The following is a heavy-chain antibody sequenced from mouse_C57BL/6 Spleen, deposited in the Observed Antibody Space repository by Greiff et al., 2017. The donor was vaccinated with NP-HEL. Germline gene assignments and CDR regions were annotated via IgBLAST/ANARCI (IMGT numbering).Heavy chain of an antibody. Sequence: VQLQQSGPELVKPGASVKMSCKASGYTFTDYNMHWVKQSHGKSLEWIGYINPNNGGTSYNQKFKGKATLTVNKSSSTAYMELRSLISEDSAVYYCAREGPYGNSAWFAYWGQGTLVTVSA. CDR1: GYTFTDYN. V-gene: IGHV1-22*01. CDR2: INPNNGGT. D-gene: IGHD2-1*01. J-gene: IGHJ3*01. CDR3: AREGPYGNSAWFAY.